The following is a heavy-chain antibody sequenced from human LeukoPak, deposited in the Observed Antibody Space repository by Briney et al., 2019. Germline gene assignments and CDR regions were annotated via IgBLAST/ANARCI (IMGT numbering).Heavy chain of an antibody. V-gene: IGHV3-53*01. J-gene: IGHJ4*02. CDR1: GFTVSSNY. Sequence: GGSLRLSCAASGFTVSSNYMSWVRQAPGKGLEWVSVIYRGGSTYYADSVKGRFTTSRDNSKNTLYLQMNSLRAEDTAVYYCARIRGGWYIDYWGQGTLVTVSS. D-gene: IGHD3-10*01. CDR3: ARIRGGWYIDY. CDR2: IYRGGST.